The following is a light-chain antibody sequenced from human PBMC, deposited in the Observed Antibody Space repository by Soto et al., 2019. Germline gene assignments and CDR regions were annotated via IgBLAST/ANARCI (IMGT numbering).Light chain of an antibody. CDR3: QTWGTGIHYV. V-gene: IGLV4-69*01. CDR1: SGHSSYA. Sequence: QPVLTQSPSASASLGASVKLTCTLSSGHSSYAIAWHQQQPEKGPRYLMKLNSDGSHRKGDGIPDRFSGSSSGAERYLTISSLQSEDEADYYWQTWGTGIHYVFGTGTKLTVL. J-gene: IGLJ1*01. CDR2: LNSDGSH.